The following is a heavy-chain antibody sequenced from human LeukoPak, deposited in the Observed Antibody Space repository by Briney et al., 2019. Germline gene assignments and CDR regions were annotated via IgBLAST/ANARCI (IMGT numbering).Heavy chain of an antibody. J-gene: IGHJ4*02. D-gene: IGHD3-3*01. Sequence: VASVKVSCKASGYTFTSYGISWVRQAPGQGLEWMGWISAYNGNTNYAQKLQGRVTMTTDTSTSTAYMELRSLRSDDTAVYYCARTVLDYDFWSGYYRFFDYWGQGTLVTVSS. CDR2: ISAYNGNT. V-gene: IGHV1-18*01. CDR1: GYTFTSYG. CDR3: ARTVLDYDFWSGYYRFFDY.